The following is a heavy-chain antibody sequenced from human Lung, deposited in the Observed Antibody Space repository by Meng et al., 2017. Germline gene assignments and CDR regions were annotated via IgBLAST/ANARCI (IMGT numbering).Heavy chain of an antibody. J-gene: IGHJ4*02. CDR3: ARGPTTMAHDFDY. CDR1: GGSLSDYY. V-gene: IGHV4-34*01. D-gene: IGHD4-11*01. CDR2: INHSGST. Sequence: LQEWGVGLLYTSEALSLTCGVSGGSLSDYYWSWTRQPPGKGLEWIGEINHSGSTNYNPSLESRATISVDTSQNNLSLKLSSVTAADSAVYYCARGPTTMAHDFDYWGRGTLVTVSS.